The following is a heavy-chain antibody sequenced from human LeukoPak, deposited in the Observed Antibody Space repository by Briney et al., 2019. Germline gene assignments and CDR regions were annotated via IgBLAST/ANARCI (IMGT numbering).Heavy chain of an antibody. CDR2: ISSSSYI. CDR3: ARALDYYYDSSGHIDY. V-gene: IGHV3-21*01. J-gene: IGHJ4*02. Sequence: GGSLRLSCAASGFTFSSYSMNWVRQAPGKGLEWVSSISSSSYIYYADSVKGRFTISRDNAKNSLYLQMNSLRAEDTAVYYCARALDYYYDSSGHIDYWGQGTLVTVSS. CDR1: GFTFSSYS. D-gene: IGHD3-22*01.